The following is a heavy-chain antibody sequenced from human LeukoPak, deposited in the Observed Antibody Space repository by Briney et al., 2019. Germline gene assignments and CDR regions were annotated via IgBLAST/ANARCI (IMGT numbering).Heavy chain of an antibody. Sequence: ASVKVSCKASGYTFTGYYMHWVRQAPGQGLEWMGWINPNSGGTNYAQKFQGWVTMTRDTSISTAYMELTNLRSDDTAIYYCARAGYCSGAACYAEGIDYWGQGTLVTVSS. D-gene: IGHD2-2*01. CDR3: ARAGYCSGAACYAEGIDY. CDR1: GYTFTGYY. V-gene: IGHV1-2*04. CDR2: INPNSGGT. J-gene: IGHJ4*02.